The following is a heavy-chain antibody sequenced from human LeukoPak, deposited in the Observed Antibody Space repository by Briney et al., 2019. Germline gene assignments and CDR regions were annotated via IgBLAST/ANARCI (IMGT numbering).Heavy chain of an antibody. J-gene: IGHJ4*02. D-gene: IGHD5-12*01. CDR3: ARVLGSGYESDY. CDR1: GGSISSGDYY. V-gene: IGHV4-30-4*08. Sequence: SQTLSLTCTVSGGSISSGDYYWSWIRQPPGKGLEWIGYIYYSGSTYYNPSLKSRVTISVDTSKNQFSLKLSSVTAADTAVYYCARVLGSGYESDYWGQGTLVTVSS. CDR2: IYYSGST.